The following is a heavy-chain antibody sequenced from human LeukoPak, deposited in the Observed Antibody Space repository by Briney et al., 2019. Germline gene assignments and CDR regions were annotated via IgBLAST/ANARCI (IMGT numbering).Heavy chain of an antibody. CDR1: GGSISSYY. CDR3: AREAGGYSYGYVWYFDY. D-gene: IGHD5-18*01. Sequence: SETLSLTCTVSGGSISSYYWSWIRQPPGKGLEWIGYIYYSGSTNCNPSLKSRVTISVDTSKNQFSLKLSSVTAADTAVYYCAREAGGYSYGYVWYFDYWGQGTLVTVSS. CDR2: IYYSGST. V-gene: IGHV4-59*01. J-gene: IGHJ4*02.